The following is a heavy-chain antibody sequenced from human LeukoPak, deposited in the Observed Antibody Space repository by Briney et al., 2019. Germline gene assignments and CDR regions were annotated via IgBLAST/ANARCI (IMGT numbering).Heavy chain of an antibody. D-gene: IGHD5-24*01. J-gene: IGHJ4*02. CDR3: ARHSGDGHHLLQLEYYFDY. V-gene: IGHV4-39*01. CDR2: IYYSGST. CDR1: GGSISSSSYY. Sequence: SETLSLTCTVSGGSISSSSYYWGWIRQPPGKGLEWIGSIYYSGSTYYNPSLKSRVTISVDTSKNQFSLKLSSVTAADTAVYYCARHSGDGHHLLQLEYYFDYWGQGTLVTVSS.